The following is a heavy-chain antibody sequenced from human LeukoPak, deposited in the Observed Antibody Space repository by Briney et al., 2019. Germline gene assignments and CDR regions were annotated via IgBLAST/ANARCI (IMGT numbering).Heavy chain of an antibody. D-gene: IGHD3-10*01. V-gene: IGHV1-18*01. J-gene: IGHJ5*02. CDR3: ARGGLLLWFGELRLSQNWFDP. CDR2: ISAQNGNT. Sequence: ASVKVSCKASGYTFSNYGFSWVRQAPGQGLEWMGWISAQNGNTNYAQKVQGRVTMTTDTSTSTAYMELSRLRSDDTAVYYCARGGLLLWFGELRLSQNWFDPWGQGTLVTVSS. CDR1: GYTFSNYG.